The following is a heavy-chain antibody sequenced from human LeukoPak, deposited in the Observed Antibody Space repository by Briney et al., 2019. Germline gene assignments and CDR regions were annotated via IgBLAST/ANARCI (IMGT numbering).Heavy chain of an antibody. Sequence: GGSLRLSCAASGLTFDDYAMHWVRQAPGKGLKWVSGISWNSGSIGYADSVKGRFTISRDNAKNSLYLQMNSLRAEDTAMYYCARGISYSGSYFDDWGQGTLVAVSS. CDR2: ISWNSGSI. D-gene: IGHD1-26*01. J-gene: IGHJ4*02. CDR3: ARGISYSGSYFDD. V-gene: IGHV3-9*01. CDR1: GLTFDDYA.